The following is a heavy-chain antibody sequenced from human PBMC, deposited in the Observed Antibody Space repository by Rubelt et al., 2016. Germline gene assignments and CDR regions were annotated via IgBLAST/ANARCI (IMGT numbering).Heavy chain of an antibody. CDR2: INAGNGNT. CDR1: GYTFTSYA. J-gene: IGHJ6*02. V-gene: IGHV1-3*01. Sequence: QVQLVQSGAEVKKPGASVKVSCKASGYTFTSYAMHWVRQAPGQRLEWMGWINAGNGNTKYSQKFQGRVTITRDTSESTAYMELSSLRSEDTAVYYCARDSSSSRYYYGMDVWGQGTTVTVAS. D-gene: IGHD2-2*01. CDR3: ARDSSSSRYYYGMDV.